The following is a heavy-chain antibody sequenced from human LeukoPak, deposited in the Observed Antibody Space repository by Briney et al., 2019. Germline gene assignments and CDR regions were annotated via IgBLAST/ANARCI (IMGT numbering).Heavy chain of an antibody. CDR1: GFSLTSRGMR. Sequence: SGPALVKPTQTLTLTCTFSGFSLTSRGMRANWIRQPPGKPLEWLARIDWDGGKFYSTSLKTRLTISRYTSKNQVVLTMTNMDPVDTATYYCARGYYDSVGYSCFDYWGQGTLSPSPQ. D-gene: IGHD3-22*01. CDR2: IDWDGGK. CDR3: ARGYYDSVGYSCFDY. V-gene: IGHV2-70*04. J-gene: IGHJ4*02.